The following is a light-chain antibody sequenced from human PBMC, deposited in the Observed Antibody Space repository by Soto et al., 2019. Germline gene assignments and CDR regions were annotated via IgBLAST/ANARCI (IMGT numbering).Light chain of an antibody. V-gene: IGLV1-44*01. CDR3: AAWDDSPSGFVV. CDR1: SSNIGSNT. Sequence: QAVVTQPPSASGTPGQRVTISCSGSSSNIGSNTVNWYQQLPGTAPRLLIYSNNQRPSGVPDRFSGSKSGTSASLAISGLQSEDEADYYCAAWDDSPSGFVVFGGGTKLTVL. J-gene: IGLJ2*01. CDR2: SNN.